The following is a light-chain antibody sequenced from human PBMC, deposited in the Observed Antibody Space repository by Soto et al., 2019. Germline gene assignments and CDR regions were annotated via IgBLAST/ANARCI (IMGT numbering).Light chain of an antibody. J-gene: IGKJ1*01. CDR1: QSVGSN. V-gene: IGKV3-15*01. CDR2: GAS. CDR3: QKYNDWPQT. Sequence: VLTQSPVTLSVSPGDSATLSCTASQSVGSNLAWYQQKTGQAPRILIYGASTRATGIPDTLSGSGSATALNLTISRLQSDDFAVYYCQKYNDWPQTXGQGTKVEIK.